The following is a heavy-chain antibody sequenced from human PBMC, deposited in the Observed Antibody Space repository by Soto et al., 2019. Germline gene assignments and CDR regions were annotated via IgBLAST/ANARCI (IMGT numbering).Heavy chain of an antibody. CDR1: GGPISSGGYY. CDR3: ARDSRDSSWYGMEV. J-gene: IGHJ6*02. Sequence: SETLSLTCTVSGGPISSGGYYWSWIRQHPGKGLEWIGYIYYIGSTYYNPSLKSRVTISVDTSKNQFSLRLSSVTAAGPAVYYCARDSRDSSWYGMEVLGQGTTVTVSS. CDR2: IYYIGST. D-gene: IGHD6-13*01. V-gene: IGHV4-31*03.